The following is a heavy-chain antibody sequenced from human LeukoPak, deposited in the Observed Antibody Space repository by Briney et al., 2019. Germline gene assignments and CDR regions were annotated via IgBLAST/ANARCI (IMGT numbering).Heavy chain of an antibody. CDR3: ARDTKYAFDN. Sequence: SGGSLRLSCAASGLTFSSYSMNWVRRAPGKGLEWISYIGISSGNTKYADSVKGRFTISGDKAKNSVYLQMNSLRVEDTAVYYCARDTKYAFDNWGQGTLVTVSS. V-gene: IGHV3-48*01. CDR1: GLTFSSYS. J-gene: IGHJ4*02. D-gene: IGHD2-2*01. CDR2: IGISSGNT.